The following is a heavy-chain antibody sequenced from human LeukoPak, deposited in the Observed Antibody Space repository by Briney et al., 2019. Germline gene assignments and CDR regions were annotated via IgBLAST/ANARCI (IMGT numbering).Heavy chain of an antibody. V-gene: IGHV3-13*01. J-gene: IGHJ4*02. Sequence: GGSLRLSCAASGSTFSSYDMHWVRQATGKGLEWVSAIGTAGDTYYPGSVKGRFTISRENAKNSLYLQMNSLRAGDTAVYYCARVIFEWGSGYYANRGKGTLVTVSS. CDR2: IGTAGDT. CDR1: GSTFSSYD. D-gene: IGHD3-22*01. CDR3: ARVIFEWGSGYYAN.